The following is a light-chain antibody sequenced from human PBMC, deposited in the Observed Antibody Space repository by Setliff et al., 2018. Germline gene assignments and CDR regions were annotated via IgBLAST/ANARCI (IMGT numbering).Light chain of an antibody. Sequence: DIQMTQSPSTLSASVGDRVTITCRASQSISTWLAWYQQRPGKAPNLLIYKASSLESGVPSRFSGSGSGTEFSLTISSLQPDDFATYYCQQYYNYPLTFGPGTKVDIK. CDR1: QSISTW. V-gene: IGKV1-5*03. CDR3: QQYYNYPLT. CDR2: KAS. J-gene: IGKJ3*01.